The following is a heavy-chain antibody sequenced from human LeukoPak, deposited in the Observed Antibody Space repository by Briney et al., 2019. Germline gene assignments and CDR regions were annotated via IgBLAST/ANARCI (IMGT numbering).Heavy chain of an antibody. CDR1: GYTFTSYY. J-gene: IGHJ6*04. CDR3: ARGNSFSSGWSPSYYYYGMDV. D-gene: IGHD6-19*01. CDR2: INPSGGST. Sequence: ASVKVSCKASGYTFTSYYMHWMRQAPGQALKWMAIINPSGGSTSYAQKFQGRVTMTRDTSTSTVYMELSSLRSEDTAVYYCARGNSFSSGWSPSYYYYGMDVWGKGTTVTVSS. V-gene: IGHV1-46*01.